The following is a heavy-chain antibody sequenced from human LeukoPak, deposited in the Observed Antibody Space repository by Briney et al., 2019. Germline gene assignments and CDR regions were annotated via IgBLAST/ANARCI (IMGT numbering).Heavy chain of an antibody. J-gene: IGHJ4*02. CDR3: AKTLATAATGY. Sequence: GGSLRLSCAASGFSFSSYAMSWVRQAPGKGLEWVSAISGTGGSTYYADSVRGRFTISRDNSKNTLYLQMNSLRAEDTAVYYCAKTLATAATGYWGQGTLVTVSS. D-gene: IGHD6-13*01. CDR1: GFSFSSYA. CDR2: ISGTGGST. V-gene: IGHV3-23*01.